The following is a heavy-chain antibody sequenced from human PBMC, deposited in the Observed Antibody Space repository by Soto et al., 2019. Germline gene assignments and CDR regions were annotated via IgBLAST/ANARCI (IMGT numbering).Heavy chain of an antibody. V-gene: IGHV3-48*01. CDR3: ARVPSSGWPYCFDD. J-gene: IGHJ4*02. Sequence: PGGSLRLSCAASGFSLSNYVMNWVRQAPGKGLEWISSIGSSSGTMFHADSVKGRFTISTDSAKNSLYLQMNSLRADDTAIYYCARVPSSGWPYCFDDWGLGTLVTVSS. CDR2: IGSSSGTM. CDR1: GFSLSNYV. D-gene: IGHD6-19*01.